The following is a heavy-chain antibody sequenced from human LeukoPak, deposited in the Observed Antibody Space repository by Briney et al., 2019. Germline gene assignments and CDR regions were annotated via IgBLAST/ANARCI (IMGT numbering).Heavy chain of an antibody. CDR3: AKTTTGYSSGRFPGWPVDY. V-gene: IGHV3-23*01. CDR1: GFTFSSCA. D-gene: IGHD6-19*01. J-gene: IGHJ4*02. CDR2: IFGSGGST. Sequence: GGSLRLSCAASGFTFSSCAMYWVRQAPGKGLEWVSGIFGSGGSTHYADSVKGRFTISRDNSKNTVYLQMNSLRAEDTAVYYCAKTTTGYSSGRFPGWPVDYWGQGTLVTVSS.